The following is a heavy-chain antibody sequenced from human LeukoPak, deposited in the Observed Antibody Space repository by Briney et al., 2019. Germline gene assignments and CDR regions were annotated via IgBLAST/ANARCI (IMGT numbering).Heavy chain of an antibody. V-gene: IGHV3-53*01. CDR1: GFTVSSNY. CDR3: AREKQSSGGFDP. D-gene: IGHD2-15*01. CDR2: IYSGGST. Sequence: PGGSLRLSCAASGFTVSSNYMSWVRQAPGKGLEWVSVIYSGGSTYYAGSVKGRFTISRDNSKNTLYLQMNSLRAEDTAVYYCAREKQSSGGFDPWGQGTLVTVSS. J-gene: IGHJ5*02.